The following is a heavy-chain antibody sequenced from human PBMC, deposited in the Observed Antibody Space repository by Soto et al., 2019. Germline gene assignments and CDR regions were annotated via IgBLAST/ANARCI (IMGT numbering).Heavy chain of an antibody. D-gene: IGHD3-16*01. Sequence: QVQLVQSGAEVKKPGSSVKVSCKASGGTFSGYTISWVRQAPGQGLEWMGRIIPILGIANYAQKFQGRVTITADKSTSTAYMELSSLRSEDTAVYYCARPGGGADAFDIWGQGTMVTVSS. J-gene: IGHJ3*02. CDR1: GGTFSGYT. CDR3: ARPGGGADAFDI. CDR2: IIPILGIA. V-gene: IGHV1-69*02.